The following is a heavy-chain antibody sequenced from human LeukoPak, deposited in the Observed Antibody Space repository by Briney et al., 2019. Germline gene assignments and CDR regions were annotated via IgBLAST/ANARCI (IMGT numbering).Heavy chain of an antibody. CDR2: IWYDGSNK. Sequence: GGSLRLPCAASGFTFSSYGMHWVRQAPGKGLEWVAVIWYDGSNKYYADSVKGRFTISRDNSKNTLYLQMNSLRAEDTAVYYCARDSGYYGSANYFDYWGQGTLVTVSS. CDR1: GFTFSSYG. CDR3: ARDSGYYGSANYFDY. V-gene: IGHV3-33*01. D-gene: IGHD3-10*01. J-gene: IGHJ4*02.